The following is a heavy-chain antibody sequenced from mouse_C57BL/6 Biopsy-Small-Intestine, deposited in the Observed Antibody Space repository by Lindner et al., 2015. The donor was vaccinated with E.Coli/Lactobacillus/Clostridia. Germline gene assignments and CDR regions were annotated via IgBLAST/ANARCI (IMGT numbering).Heavy chain of an antibody. Sequence: VQLQESGAELMKPGASVKLSCKATGYTFTGYWIEWVRQRLGHGLEWIGEILPGSGSTNYNEKFKGKATLTVDQSSSTAYMQLNSLTSEDSAVYYCAGYYDYLYAMGYWGQGTSVTVSS. CDR1: GYTFTGYW. CDR3: AGYYDYLYAMGY. V-gene: IGHV1-9*01. D-gene: IGHD2-4*01. J-gene: IGHJ4*01. CDR2: ILPGSGST.